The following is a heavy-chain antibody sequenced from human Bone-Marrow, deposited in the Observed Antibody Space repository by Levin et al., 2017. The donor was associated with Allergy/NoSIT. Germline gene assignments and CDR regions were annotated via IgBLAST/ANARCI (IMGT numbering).Heavy chain of an antibody. V-gene: IGHV3-23*01. J-gene: IGHJ4*02. D-gene: IGHD2-8*01. Sequence: SCAASGFTFSSYAMNWVRRAPGKGLEWVSAISGSGGNTFYADSVKGRFTISRDNSKNTLYLQMNSLRAEDTAIYYCVRGPVRYCTSITCFLYWGQGNLVTVSS. CDR3: VRGPVRYCTSITCFLY. CDR1: GFTFSSYA. CDR2: ISGSGGNT.